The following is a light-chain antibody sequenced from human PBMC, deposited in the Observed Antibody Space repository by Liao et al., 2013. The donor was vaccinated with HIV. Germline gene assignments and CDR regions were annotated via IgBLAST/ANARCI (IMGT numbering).Light chain of an antibody. V-gene: IGLV3-21*01. CDR3: QAWDSSTGVV. Sequence: SYELTQPPSVSVAPGKTARITCGGNNIGGKSVHWYQQKPGQAPVLVIHYDTDRPSGIPERFSGSNSGNTATLTISVTQAMDEADYYCQAWDSSTGVVFGGGTKLTVL. J-gene: IGLJ2*01. CDR1: NIGGKS. CDR2: YDT.